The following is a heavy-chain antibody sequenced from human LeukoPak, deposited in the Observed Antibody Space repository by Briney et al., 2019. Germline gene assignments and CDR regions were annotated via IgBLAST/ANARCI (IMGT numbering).Heavy chain of an antibody. CDR3: AKDRGYSGYDWEGVFDY. Sequence: GGSLGLSCAASGFIFSSYGMHWVRQAPGKGLEWVAFIRYDGSNKYYAESVKGRFTISRDNSKNTLYLQMNSLRAEDTAVYYCAKDRGYSGYDWEGVFDYWGQGTLVTVSS. J-gene: IGHJ4*02. V-gene: IGHV3-30*02. CDR1: GFIFSSYG. CDR2: IRYDGSNK. D-gene: IGHD5-12*01.